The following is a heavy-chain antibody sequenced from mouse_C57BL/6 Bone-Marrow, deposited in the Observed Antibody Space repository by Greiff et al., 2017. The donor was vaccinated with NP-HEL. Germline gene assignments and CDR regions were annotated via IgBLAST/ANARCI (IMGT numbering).Heavy chain of an antibody. CDR2: IYPGEGET. CDR1: GYAFSSSW. J-gene: IGHJ4*01. V-gene: IGHV1-82*01. D-gene: IGHD2-4*01. CDR3: ARYDYDYDRSYAMDY. Sequence: QVQLKQSGPELVKPGASVKISCKASGYAFSSSWMNWVKQRPGQGLAWIGRIYPGEGETNYNGKFKGKATLTADKSSSTAYMQLSSLTSEDSAVYFCARYDYDYDRSYAMDYWGQGTSVTVSS.